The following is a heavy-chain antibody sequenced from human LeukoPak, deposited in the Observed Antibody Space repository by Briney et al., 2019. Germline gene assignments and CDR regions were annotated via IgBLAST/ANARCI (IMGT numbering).Heavy chain of an antibody. D-gene: IGHD2-21*02. CDR1: GGSISSSSYY. Sequence: SVTLSLTCTVSGGSISSSSYYWGWIRQPPGKGLEWIGSIYYSGSTYYNPSLKSRVTISVDTSKNQFSLKLSSVTAADTAVYYCARHPAMRVTPRGRYFDYWGQGTLVTVSS. J-gene: IGHJ4*02. CDR3: ARHPAMRVTPRGRYFDY. CDR2: IYYSGST. V-gene: IGHV4-39*01.